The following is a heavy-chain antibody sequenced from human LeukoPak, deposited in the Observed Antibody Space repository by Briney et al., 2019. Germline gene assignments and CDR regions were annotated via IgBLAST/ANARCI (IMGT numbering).Heavy chain of an antibody. V-gene: IGHV1-69*05. J-gene: IGHJ4*02. CDR3: ARDLGS. CDR1: GYTFTSYD. CDR2: IIPIFGTA. Sequence: GASVKVSCKASGYTFTSYDINWVRQAPGQGLEWMGGIIPIFGTANYAQKFQGRVTITTDESTSTAYMELSSLRSEDTAVYYCARDLGSWGQGTLVTVSS.